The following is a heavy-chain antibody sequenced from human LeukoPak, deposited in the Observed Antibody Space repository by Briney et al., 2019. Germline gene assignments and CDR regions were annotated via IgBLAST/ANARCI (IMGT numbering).Heavy chain of an antibody. CDR2: IYTSGST. V-gene: IGHV4-61*02. J-gene: IGHJ4*02. CDR3: ARVDSTAAGLYFDY. D-gene: IGHD3-22*01. Sequence: SETLSLTCTVPGGSISSGSYYWSWIRQPAGKGLEWIGRIYTSGSTNYNPSLKSRVTISVDTSKNQFSLKLSSVTAADTAVYYCARVDSTAAGLYFDYRGQGTLVTVSS. CDR1: GGSISSGSYY.